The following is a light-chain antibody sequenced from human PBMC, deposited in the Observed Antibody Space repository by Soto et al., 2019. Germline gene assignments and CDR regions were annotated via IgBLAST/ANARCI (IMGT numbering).Light chain of an antibody. J-gene: IGLJ3*02. Sequence: QTVVTQEPSFSVSPGRTVTLTCGLRSGSVSTSYYPSWYQQTPGQAPRTLIYSTNTRSSGVPDRFSGSILGNKAALTITGAQADDESEYYCALYMGSGLWVFGGGTKLTVL. CDR3: ALYMGSGLWV. CDR1: SGSVSTSYY. CDR2: STN. V-gene: IGLV8-61*01.